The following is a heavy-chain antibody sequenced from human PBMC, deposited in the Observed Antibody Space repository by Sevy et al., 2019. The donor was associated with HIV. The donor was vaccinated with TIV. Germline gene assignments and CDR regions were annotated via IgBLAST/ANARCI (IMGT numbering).Heavy chain of an antibody. D-gene: IGHD3-16*01. J-gene: IGHJ4*02. CDR2: IYTGGSA. V-gene: IGHV3-53*01. CDR3: ARRGWGSSLSRFDH. CDR1: GFSVSSNY. Sequence: GGSLRLSCAASGFSVSSNYMSWVRQAPGKGLEWVSVIYTGGSAYSADSVKGRFTISRDNSKNTLYLQMDSLRAEDTAVYYCARRGWGSSLSRFDHWGQGTLVTVSS.